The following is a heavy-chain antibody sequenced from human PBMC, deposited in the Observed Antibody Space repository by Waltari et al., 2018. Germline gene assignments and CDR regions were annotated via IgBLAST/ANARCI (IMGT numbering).Heavy chain of an antibody. CDR2: IYGGGST. D-gene: IGHD3-22*01. J-gene: IGHJ3*02. V-gene: IGHV4-39*01. Sequence: QLQLQESGPGLVKPSEPLSLTCSVSGGSITSINYYWVWIRQPPGKGLEWIGSIYGGGSTYYKSSLKSRVTISVDTSKNQFSLRLTSVTAADTAVYYCARRRDFYDSSGYYYEAFDIWGQGTMVTVSS. CDR3: ARRRDFYDSSGYYYEAFDI. CDR1: GGSITSINYY.